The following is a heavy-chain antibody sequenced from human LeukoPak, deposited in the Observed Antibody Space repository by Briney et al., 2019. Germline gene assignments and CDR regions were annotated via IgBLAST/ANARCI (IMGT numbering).Heavy chain of an antibody. Sequence: PSETLSLTCTVPGGSISSSSYYWGWIRQPPGKGLEWIGSIYYSGSTYYNPSLKSRVTISVDTSKNQFSLKLSSVTAADTAVYYCARERYSSGCPDYWGQGTPVTVSS. CDR1: GGSISSSSYY. D-gene: IGHD6-19*01. CDR2: IYYSGST. V-gene: IGHV4-39*02. J-gene: IGHJ4*02. CDR3: ARERYSSGCPDY.